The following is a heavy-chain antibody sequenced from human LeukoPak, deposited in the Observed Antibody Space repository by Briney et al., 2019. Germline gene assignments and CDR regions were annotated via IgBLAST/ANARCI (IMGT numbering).Heavy chain of an antibody. CDR2: VKSKTNGETP. J-gene: IGHJ3*02. D-gene: IGHD6-19*01. V-gene: IGHV3-15*01. Sequence: GGSLRLSCAASTFTFSNAWMSWVRQAPGKGLEWVGRVKSKTNGETPDYAAPVKGRFTISRDDSKNTLYLQMNSLKTEDTALYYCTTVNQLDIGWYGAFDIGGQGTMVTVSS. CDR1: TFTFSNAW. CDR3: TTVNQLDIGWYGAFDI.